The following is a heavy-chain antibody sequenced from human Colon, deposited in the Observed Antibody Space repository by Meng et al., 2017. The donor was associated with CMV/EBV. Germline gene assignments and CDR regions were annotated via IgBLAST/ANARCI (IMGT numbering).Heavy chain of an antibody. CDR2: IGIGDTVT. Sequence: GESLKISCAASGFSLSSHDMNWVRQAPGEGLEWISYIGIGDTVTSYADSVKGRFTISRDNSKNTLFLQMNSLRPEDAALYYCAKTTVTTSYYYYGMDVWGQGTTVTVSS. J-gene: IGHJ6*02. CDR3: AKTTVTTSYYYYGMDV. V-gene: IGHV3-NL1*01. CDR1: GFSLSSHD. D-gene: IGHD4-17*01.